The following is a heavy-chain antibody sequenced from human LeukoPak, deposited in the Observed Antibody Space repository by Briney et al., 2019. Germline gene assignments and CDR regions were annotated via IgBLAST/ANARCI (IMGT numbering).Heavy chain of an antibody. J-gene: IGHJ4*02. CDR3: AKDIGDSSGYYQPGIDY. Sequence: GGSLRLSCAASGFTFGDYAMHWVRQAPGKGLEWVSFISGDGGSTYYADSVKGRFTISRDNSKNSLYLQMNSLRTEDTALYYCAKDIGDSSGYYQPGIDYWGQGTLVTVSS. V-gene: IGHV3-43*02. D-gene: IGHD3-22*01. CDR1: GFTFGDYA. CDR2: ISGDGGST.